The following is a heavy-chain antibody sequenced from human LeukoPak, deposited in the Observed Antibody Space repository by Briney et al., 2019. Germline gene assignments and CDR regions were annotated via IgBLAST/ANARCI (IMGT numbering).Heavy chain of an antibody. V-gene: IGHV1-69*13. CDR3: ARDGAPQFDSYMDV. CDR2: IILIFGKT. Sequence: SVKVSCKASGGTFNNYAINWVRQAPGQGLEWMGGIILIFGKTNYAQKFQGRVTITADESTSTAYMELSDLRYEDTAVYYCARDGAPQFDSYMDVWGKGTTVTVSS. J-gene: IGHJ6*03. D-gene: IGHD1-14*01. CDR1: GGTFNNYA.